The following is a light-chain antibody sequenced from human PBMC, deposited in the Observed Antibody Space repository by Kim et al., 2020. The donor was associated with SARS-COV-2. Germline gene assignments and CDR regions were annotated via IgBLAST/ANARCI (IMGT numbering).Light chain of an antibody. Sequence: DIQMTQSPSSLSASVGDRVTITCRASQGISEYLAWYQKRPGKVPKLLIYGASVLQSGAPSRFSGSGSGTVFTLTISRLQPEDVGTYYCQKYNSAPRTFGQGTKVDIK. V-gene: IGKV1-27*01. CDR1: QGISEY. J-gene: IGKJ1*01. CDR2: GAS. CDR3: QKYNSAPRT.